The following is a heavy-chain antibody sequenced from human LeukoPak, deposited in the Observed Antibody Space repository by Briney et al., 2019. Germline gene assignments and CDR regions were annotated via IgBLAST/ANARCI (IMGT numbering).Heavy chain of an antibody. CDR2: IYSGGST. CDR1: GFSVSSNY. CDR3: ARTDETAPAEDFQH. V-gene: IGHV3-53*01. Sequence: GGSLRLSCAASGFSVSSNYMSWVRQAPGKGLEWVSVIYSGGSTYYADSVEGRFTISRDNSKNTLYLQMKSLRAEDTAVYYCARTDETAPAEDFQHWGQGTLLTVSS. D-gene: IGHD2-21*02. J-gene: IGHJ1*01.